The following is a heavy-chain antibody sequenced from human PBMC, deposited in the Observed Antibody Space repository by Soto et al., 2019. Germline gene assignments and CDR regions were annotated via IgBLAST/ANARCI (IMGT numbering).Heavy chain of an antibody. CDR1: GFTFSSYA. J-gene: IGHJ6*02. V-gene: IGHV3-30-3*01. D-gene: IGHD3-3*01. CDR2: ISYDGSNK. Sequence: GGSLRLSCAASGFTFSSYAMHWVRQAPGKGLEWVAVISYDGSNKYYADSVKGRFTISRDNSKNTLYLQMNSLRAEDTAVYYCARDRYYDFWSGYSNYYYYGMDVWGQGTTVTVSS. CDR3: ARDRYYDFWSGYSNYYYYGMDV.